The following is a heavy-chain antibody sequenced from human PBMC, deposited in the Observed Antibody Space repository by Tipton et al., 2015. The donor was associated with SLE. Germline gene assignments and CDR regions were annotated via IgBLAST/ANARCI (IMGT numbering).Heavy chain of an antibody. V-gene: IGHV6-1*01. J-gene: IGHJ6*02. Sequence: GLVKPSQTLSLTCAISGDSVSSKSAAWNWIRQSPSRGLEWLGRTYYRSKWYNEYAESVKSRITINPDTSKNQFSLHVNSVAPEDTAVYYCARKSSSRNYYYGMDVWGQGTTVTVSS. CDR1: GDSVSSKSAA. CDR2: TYYRSKWYN. CDR3: ARKSSSRNYYYGMDV. D-gene: IGHD6-13*01.